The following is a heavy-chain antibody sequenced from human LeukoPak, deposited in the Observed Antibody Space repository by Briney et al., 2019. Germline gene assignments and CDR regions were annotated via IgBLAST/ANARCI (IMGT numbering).Heavy chain of an antibody. J-gene: IGHJ4*02. CDR2: IWYDGSNT. D-gene: IGHD1-20*01. Sequence: WGSLRLSCAASGLTFSNYGMHWVRQPPGKGLEWVAVIWYDGSNTYYADSVKGRFTISRDNSKNTLYLHMNSLRVEDTAVYYCATGLYNCKVPDFWGQGTLVTVSS. CDR1: GLTFSNYG. CDR3: ATGLYNCKVPDF. V-gene: IGHV3-33*01.